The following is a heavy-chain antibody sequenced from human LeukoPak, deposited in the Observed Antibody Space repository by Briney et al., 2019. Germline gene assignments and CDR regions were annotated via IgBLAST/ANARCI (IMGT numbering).Heavy chain of an antibody. V-gene: IGHV3-21*04. CDR3: AKDLTTVTRYPYYYDSSGYFTPSS. Sequence: GGSLSLSCAASGFTFSSYSMNWVRQAPGQGLEWVSSISSSSSYIYYADSVKGRFTISRDNAKNSLYLQMNSLRAEDTAVYYCAKDLTTVTRYPYYYDSSGYFTPSSWGQGTLVTVSS. CDR1: GFTFSSYS. CDR2: ISSSSSYI. J-gene: IGHJ4*02. D-gene: IGHD3-22*01.